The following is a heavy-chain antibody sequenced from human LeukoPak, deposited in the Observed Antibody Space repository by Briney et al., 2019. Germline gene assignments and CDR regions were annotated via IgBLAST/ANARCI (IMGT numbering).Heavy chain of an antibody. CDR1: GYTVTSYG. V-gene: IGHV1-18*01. CDR2: ISAYNGNT. D-gene: IGHD6-13*01. CDR3: ARVLSSSWYSEFDY. J-gene: IGHJ4*02. Sequence: ASVKVSCKASGYTVTSYGISWVRQAPGQGLEWMGWISAYNGNTNYAQKLQGRVTMTTDTSTSTAYMELRSLRSDDTAVYYCARVLSSSWYSEFDYWGQGTLVTVSS.